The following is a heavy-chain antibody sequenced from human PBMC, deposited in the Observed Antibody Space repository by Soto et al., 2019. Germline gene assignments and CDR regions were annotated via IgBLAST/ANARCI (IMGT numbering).Heavy chain of an antibody. CDR2: ISGSTGTT. J-gene: IGHJ4*02. CDR1: GFTFSNFA. CDR3: VKGYCSTTDCSFDY. D-gene: IGHD2-2*01. Sequence: GGSLRLSCAASGFTFSNFAMNWVRQAPGKGLEWVSVISGSTGTTYYADSAKGRFTISRDNSKNTVYLQMNSLRAEDTALYYCVKGYCSTTDCSFDYWGQGTLVTVSS. V-gene: IGHV3-23*01.